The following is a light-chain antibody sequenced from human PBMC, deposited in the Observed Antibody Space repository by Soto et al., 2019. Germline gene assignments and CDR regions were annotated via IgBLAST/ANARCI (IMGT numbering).Light chain of an antibody. CDR3: QQSYSTPT. CDR2: KAY. V-gene: IGKV1-5*03. CDR1: QFISDW. J-gene: IGKJ1*01. Sequence: DIHLTQSPSTLSASVGDRVTITCRASQFISDWLAWYQQRPGRAPKLLIYKAYILENGVPSRFGASGSGTEFTLTISSLQPEDFATYYCQQSYSTPTFGQGTKVDIK.